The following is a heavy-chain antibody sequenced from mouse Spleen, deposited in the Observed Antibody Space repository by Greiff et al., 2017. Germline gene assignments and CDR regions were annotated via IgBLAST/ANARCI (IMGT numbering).Heavy chain of an antibody. CDR2: INPNNGGT. D-gene: IGHD2-14*01. CDR1: GYTFTDYN. V-gene: IGHV1-18*01. CDR3: ASNYRYDGFAY. Sequence: VQLQQSGPELVKPGASVKIPCKASGYTFTDYNMDWVKQSHGKSLEWIGDINPNNGGTIYNQKFKGKATLTVDKSSSTAYMELRSLTSEDTAVYYCASNYRYDGFAYWGQGTLVTVSA. J-gene: IGHJ3*01.